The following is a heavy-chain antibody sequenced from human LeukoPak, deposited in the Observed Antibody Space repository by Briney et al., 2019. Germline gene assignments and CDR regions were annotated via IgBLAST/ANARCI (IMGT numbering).Heavy chain of an antibody. CDR2: IKSKTDGGTT. V-gene: IGHV3-15*01. D-gene: IGHD3-22*01. J-gene: IGHJ4*02. CDR3: TTVFWSYYYDSSGYNVY. Sequence: GGSLRLSCAASGFTFSSYAMSWVRQAPGKGLEWVGRIKSKTDGGTTDYAAPVKGRFTISRDDSKNTLYLQMNSLKTEDTAVYYCTTVFWSYYYDSSGYNVYWGQGTLVTVSS. CDR1: GFTFSSYA.